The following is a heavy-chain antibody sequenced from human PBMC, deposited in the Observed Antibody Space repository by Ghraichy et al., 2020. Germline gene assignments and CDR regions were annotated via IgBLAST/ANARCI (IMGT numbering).Heavy chain of an antibody. CDR3: VKDHHSSGGALDY. CDR1: GFTFSSYA. V-gene: IGHV3-64D*06. D-gene: IGHD2-15*01. J-gene: IGHJ4*02. Sequence: GGSLRLSCSASGFTFSSYAMHWVRQAPGKGLEYVSAISSNGGSTYYADSVKGRFTISRDNSKNTLYLQMSSLRAEDTAVYYCVKDHHSSGGALDYWGQGTLVTVSS. CDR2: ISSNGGST.